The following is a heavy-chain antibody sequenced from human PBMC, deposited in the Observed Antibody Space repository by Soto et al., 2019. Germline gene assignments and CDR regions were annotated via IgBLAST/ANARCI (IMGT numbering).Heavy chain of an antibody. D-gene: IGHD1-1*01. Sequence: QVQLQQWGAGLLKPSETLSLTCAVYGGSFSGYYWSWIRQPPGKGLEWIGEINHSGSTNYNPSLKSRVTISVDTSKNQCSLKLSSVTAADTAVYYCARSTYSTGTTSYYYYMDGWGKGTTVTVSS. V-gene: IGHV4-34*01. CDR2: INHSGST. J-gene: IGHJ6*03. CDR1: GGSFSGYY. CDR3: ARSTYSTGTTSYYYYMDG.